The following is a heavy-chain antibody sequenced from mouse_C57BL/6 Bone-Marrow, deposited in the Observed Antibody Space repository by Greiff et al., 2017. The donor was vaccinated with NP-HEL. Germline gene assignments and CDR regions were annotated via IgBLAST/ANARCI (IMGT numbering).Heavy chain of an antibody. CDR1: GYTFTDYY. CDR3: ARSGITTVVAPFAMDD. V-gene: IGHV1-76*01. D-gene: IGHD1-1*01. J-gene: IGHJ4*01. Sequence: VQLQQPGAELVRPGASVKLSCKASGYTFTDYYINWVKQRPGQGLEWIAMIHPGSGSTYYNEKFKGKATLPAEKSSSTAYMQLSSLTSEDSAVSFYARSGITTVVAPFAMDDWGQGTSVTVSS. CDR2: IHPGSGST.